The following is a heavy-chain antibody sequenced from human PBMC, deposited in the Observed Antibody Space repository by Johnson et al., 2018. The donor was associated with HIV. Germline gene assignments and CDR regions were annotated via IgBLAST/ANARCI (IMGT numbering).Heavy chain of an antibody. V-gene: IGHV3-9*01. D-gene: IGHD3-22*01. CDR3: ARDRRHYYDSSGYPDYDAFDI. CDR2: ISWNSGNI. CDR1: GFTFDDCA. Sequence: EVQLLESGGGLVQPGRSLRLYCAASGFTFDDCAMHWVRHAPGKGLEWVSGISWNSGNIGYADSVKGRFTISRDNAKNSLYLQMNSLRAEDTALYYCARDRRHYYDSSGYPDYDAFDIWGQGTMVTVSS. J-gene: IGHJ3*02.